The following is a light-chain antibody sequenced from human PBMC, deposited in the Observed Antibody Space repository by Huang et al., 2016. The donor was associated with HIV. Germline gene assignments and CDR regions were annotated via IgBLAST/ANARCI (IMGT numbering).Light chain of an antibody. J-gene: IGKJ1*01. CDR1: QSFSGNY. Sequence: EIVLTQSPGTLSLSPGERATLSCRASQSFSGNYLAWYQQKPGPAPRLLIYGASSRATGIPDRFSVSGSGTDFTLIISRLEPEDFAVYYCQQYGSSVVTFGQGTKVEVK. V-gene: IGKV3-20*01. CDR2: GAS. CDR3: QQYGSSVVT.